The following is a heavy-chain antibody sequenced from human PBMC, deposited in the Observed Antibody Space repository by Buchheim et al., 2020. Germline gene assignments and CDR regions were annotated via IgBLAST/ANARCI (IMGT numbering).Heavy chain of an antibody. CDR3: ARRGVLTGSYTDFDI. Sequence: EVQLVQSGPVVKKPGESLRLSCEGSGYSFTSYWIGWVRQMPGKGLEWIGILYPGDSDTRYNPSFQGQVTLSADNSINTAYPQWGSLKASDTAIYYCARRGVLTGSYTDFDIWGQGTL. D-gene: IGHD3-10*01. CDR2: LYPGDSDT. V-gene: IGHV5-51*01. J-gene: IGHJ4*02. CDR1: GYSFTSYW.